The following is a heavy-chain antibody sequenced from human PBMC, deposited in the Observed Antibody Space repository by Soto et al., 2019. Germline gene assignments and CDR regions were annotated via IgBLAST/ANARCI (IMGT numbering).Heavy chain of an antibody. CDR1: GGSISSSSYY. J-gene: IGHJ4*02. Sequence: QLQLQESGPGLVKPSETLSLTCNVSGGSISSSSYYWGWIRQPPGKGLEWVGSIYYSGSTYYNPSLKSRVTISVDTSKNQFSLKLSSVTAADTAVYYCARQAYCSSTSCSLNYVDYWGQGTLVTFAS. CDR2: IYYSGST. V-gene: IGHV4-39*01. D-gene: IGHD2-2*01. CDR3: ARQAYCSSTSCSLNYVDY.